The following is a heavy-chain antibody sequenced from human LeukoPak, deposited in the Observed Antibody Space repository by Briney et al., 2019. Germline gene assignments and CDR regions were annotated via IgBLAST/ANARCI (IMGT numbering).Heavy chain of an antibody. CDR2: IIGGGGTT. Sequence: GGSLRLSCAASGFTFSRYALSWVRQAPGKGLEWVSSIIGGGGTTYHADSVKGRFTISRDNSKNTLYLQMNSLRAEDTAVYYCAKDSVEPPYQLIKGTIDYWGQGTLVTVSS. J-gene: IGHJ4*02. CDR1: GFTFSRYA. D-gene: IGHD1/OR15-1a*01. CDR3: AKDSVEPPYQLIKGTIDY. V-gene: IGHV3-23*01.